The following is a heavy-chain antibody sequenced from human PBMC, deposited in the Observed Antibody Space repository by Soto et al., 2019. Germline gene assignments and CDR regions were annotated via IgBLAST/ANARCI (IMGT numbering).Heavy chain of an antibody. D-gene: IGHD4-17*01. CDR2: INAGNGNT. Sequence: ASVEVSCKASGDTFTSYAMHWVRQAPGQRLEWMGWINAGNGNTKYSQKFQGRVTITRDTSASTAYMELSSLRSEDTAVYYCARDDYQVPDYIDYWGQRTAVTVSS. V-gene: IGHV1-3*01. J-gene: IGHJ4*02. CDR3: ARDDYQVPDYIDY. CDR1: GDTFTSYA.